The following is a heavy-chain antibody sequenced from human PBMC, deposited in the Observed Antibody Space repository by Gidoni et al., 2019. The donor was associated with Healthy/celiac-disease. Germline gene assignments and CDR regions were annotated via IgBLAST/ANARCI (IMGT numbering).Heavy chain of an antibody. J-gene: IGHJ4*02. V-gene: IGHV3-48*01. CDR1: GFTFRSYS. CDR2: ISSSSSTI. Sequence: EVQLVESGGGLVQPGGSLRLSCAASGFTFRSYSRNWVRQAPGKGLEWVSYISSSSSTIYYADSVKSRFTISRDNAKNSLYLQMNSLRAEDTAVYYCARDVQEWLGPDYFDYWGQGTLVTVSS. D-gene: IGHD6-19*01. CDR3: ARDVQEWLGPDYFDY.